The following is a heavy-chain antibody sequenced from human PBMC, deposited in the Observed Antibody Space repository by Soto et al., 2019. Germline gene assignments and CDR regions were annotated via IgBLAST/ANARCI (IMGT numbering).Heavy chain of an antibody. CDR3: ARGVQGSFDI. CDR2: ISSSSSYI. D-gene: IGHD2-15*01. Sequence: GGSLRLSCAASGFTFSSYSMNWVRQAPGKGLEWVSSISSSSSYIYYVDPVKGRFTISRDNAKNSLYLQMNALRVEDTAVYYCARGVQGSFDIWGQGTMVTVSS. CDR1: GFTFSSYS. J-gene: IGHJ3*02. V-gene: IGHV3-21*06.